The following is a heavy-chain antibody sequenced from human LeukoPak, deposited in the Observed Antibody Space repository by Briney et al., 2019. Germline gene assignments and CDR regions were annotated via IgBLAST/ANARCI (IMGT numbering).Heavy chain of an antibody. D-gene: IGHD2-2*01. Sequence: GGSLRLSCAASGFTVSSNYMSWVRQAPGKGLEWVSVIYSGGSTYYADPVKGRFTISRDNSKNTLYLQMNSLTAEDTAVYYCARVGVVSAAIPDGFDIWGQGTMVTVSS. CDR2: IYSGGST. V-gene: IGHV3-53*01. J-gene: IGHJ3*02. CDR3: ARVGVVSAAIPDGFDI. CDR1: GFTVSSNY.